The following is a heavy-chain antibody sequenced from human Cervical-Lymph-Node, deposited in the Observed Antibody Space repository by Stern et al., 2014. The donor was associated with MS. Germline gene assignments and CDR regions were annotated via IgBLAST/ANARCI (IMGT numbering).Heavy chain of an antibody. Sequence: VKLVQSGTEVKKPGSSVNVSCKASGGTISKFSVSWGRQVPGQRYEWLGGIMPIFGSANYAQKFRHRVTITADKSTNTVYMELSSLKSDDTAIYYCVRGLSGYDYWYFDLWGRGTLVTVSS. CDR2: IMPIFGSA. J-gene: IGHJ2*01. V-gene: IGHV1-69*06. D-gene: IGHD5-12*01. CDR3: VRGLSGYDYWYFDL. CDR1: GGTISKFS.